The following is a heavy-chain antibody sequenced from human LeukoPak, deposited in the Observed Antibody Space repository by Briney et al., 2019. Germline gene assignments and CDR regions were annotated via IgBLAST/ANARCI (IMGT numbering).Heavy chain of an antibody. CDR2: VYYGRSP. V-gene: IGHV4-39*02. CDR3: ARSSGTGTFSY. Sequence: SETLSLTCTVSGDSISRSTYYWAWIRQPPGKGLEWIGSVYYGRSPYFNPSLESRATISVDTSKNHFSLKMSSVTAADTAVYYCARSSGTGTFSYWGQRTLVTVSS. D-gene: IGHD6-25*01. J-gene: IGHJ4*02. CDR1: GDSISRSTYY.